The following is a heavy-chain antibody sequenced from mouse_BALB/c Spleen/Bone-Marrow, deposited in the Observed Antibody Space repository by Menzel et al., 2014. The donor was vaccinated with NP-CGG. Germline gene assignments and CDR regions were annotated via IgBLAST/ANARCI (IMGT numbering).Heavy chain of an antibody. CDR3: TSHYGNYDY. Sequence: VKLQESGAELVRPGTSVRMSCKAAGYSFTNFWIGWVQQRPGHGLEWIGDIYPKNDDANYNEKFKGRATLTVDTSSSTDYLKLSGLTLEDSAIYYCTSHYGNYDYWGQGPTLTVSS. D-gene: IGHD2-1*01. CDR1: GYSFTNFW. V-gene: IGHV1-63*02. CDR2: IYPKNDDA. J-gene: IGHJ2*01.